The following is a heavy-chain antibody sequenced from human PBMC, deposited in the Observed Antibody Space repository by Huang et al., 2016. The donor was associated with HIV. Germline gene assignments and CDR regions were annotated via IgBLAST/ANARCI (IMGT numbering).Heavy chain of an antibody. V-gene: IGHV4-30-4*08. D-gene: IGHD2-2*02. Sequence: VQLQESGPGLVKPSQTLSLTCTVSGGSISSGGYYWSWIRQPPGKGLEWIGYIYYSGSTYYTPSLKSRVTISVDTSKNQFSLKLSSVTAADTAVYYCARDTDGGRTFDIWGQGTMVTVSS. J-gene: IGHJ3*02. CDR2: IYYSGST. CDR3: ARDTDGGRTFDI. CDR1: GGSISSGGYY.